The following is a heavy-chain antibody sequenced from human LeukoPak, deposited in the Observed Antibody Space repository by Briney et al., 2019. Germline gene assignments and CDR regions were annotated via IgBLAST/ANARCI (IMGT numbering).Heavy chain of an antibody. CDR3: AKDPRRYGDYGTWFDP. CDR2: IKQDGSEK. CDR1: GFIFSNFW. V-gene: IGHV3-7*01. Sequence: PGGSLRLSCAASGFIFSNFWMSWVRQAPGKGLEWVANIKQDGSEKYYVDSVKGRFTISRDNSKNTLYLQMNSLRAEDTAVYYCAKDPRRYGDYGTWFDPWGQGTLVTVSS. D-gene: IGHD4-17*01. J-gene: IGHJ5*02.